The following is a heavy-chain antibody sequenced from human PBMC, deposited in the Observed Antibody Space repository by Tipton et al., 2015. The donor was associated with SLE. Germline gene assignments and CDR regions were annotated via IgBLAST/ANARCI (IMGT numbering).Heavy chain of an antibody. CDR1: GGSFSGYY. CDR3: LAGYNYWYVLDV. V-gene: IGHV4-34*03. CDR2: INHSGST. Sequence: TLSLTCAVYGGSFSGYYWSWIRQPPGKGLKWIGEINHSGSTNYNPSLKSRVTISVDTSKNQFSLKLSSVTAADTAVYYCLAGYNYWYVLDVWGQGTTVTVSS. J-gene: IGHJ6*02. D-gene: IGHD5-12*01.